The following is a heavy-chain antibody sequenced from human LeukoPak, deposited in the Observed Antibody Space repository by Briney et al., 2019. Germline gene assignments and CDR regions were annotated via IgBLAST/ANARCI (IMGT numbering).Heavy chain of an antibody. CDR1: GGSFSTYA. Sequence: ASVKVSCKASGGSFSTYAITWVRQAPGQGLEWMGGIIPIFRTANYSQKFQGRVTISAAESTSTAYMELSSLRSEDTAVYYCARDPYYYDSSGSYRDEYWGQGTLVTVSS. CDR2: IIPIFRTA. CDR3: ARDPYYYDSSGSYRDEY. D-gene: IGHD3-22*01. J-gene: IGHJ4*02. V-gene: IGHV1-69*13.